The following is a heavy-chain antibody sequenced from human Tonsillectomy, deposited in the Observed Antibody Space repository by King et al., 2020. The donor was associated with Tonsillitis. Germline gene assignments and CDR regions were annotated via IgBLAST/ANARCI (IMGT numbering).Heavy chain of an antibody. CDR3: TRAPYGFWNGYSSGIDVDY. V-gene: IGHV3-49*03. D-gene: IGHD3-3*01. J-gene: IGHJ4*02. CDR2: IRSKAYGGTT. Sequence: EVQLVESGGGLVQPGRSLRLSCTTSGFTFGDYAMSWFRQAPGKGLEWVGFIRSKAYGGTTEYAASVKGRFTISRDDSKSIAYLQMSSLKTEDTAVYSCTRAPYGFWNGYSSGIDVDYRGQGNLVTVSS. CDR1: GFTFGDYA.